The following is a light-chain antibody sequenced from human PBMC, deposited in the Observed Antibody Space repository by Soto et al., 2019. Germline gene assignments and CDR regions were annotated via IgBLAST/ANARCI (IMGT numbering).Light chain of an antibody. CDR1: SGSVSASSY. CDR3: VLFMGSGISV. J-gene: IGLJ1*01. Sequence: QNVVTQEPSFSVSPGGTVTLTCALNSGSVSASSYPSWCQQTPGQAPRTLIYNTNTRSSGVPDRFSGSILGNKAALTITGAQADDESDYYCVLFMGSGISVFGTGTKLTVL. V-gene: IGLV8-61*01. CDR2: NTN.